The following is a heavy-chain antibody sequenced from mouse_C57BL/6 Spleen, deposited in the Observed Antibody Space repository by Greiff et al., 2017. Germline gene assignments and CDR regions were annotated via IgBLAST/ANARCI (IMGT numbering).Heavy chain of an antibody. D-gene: IGHD2-3*01. CDR3: ARLDGYPFAY. Sequence: VQLQQSGAELARPGASVKMSCKASGYTFTSYTMHWVKQRPGQGLEWIGYINPSSGYTKYNQKFKDKATLTEDKSSSTAYMQLSSLTSEDSAVYYCARLDGYPFAYWGQGTLVTVSA. CDR1: GYTFTSYT. J-gene: IGHJ3*01. CDR2: INPSSGYT. V-gene: IGHV1-4*01.